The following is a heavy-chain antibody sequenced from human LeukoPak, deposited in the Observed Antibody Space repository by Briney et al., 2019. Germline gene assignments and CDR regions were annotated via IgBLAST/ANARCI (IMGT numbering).Heavy chain of an antibody. CDR2: ISSSSSTI. CDR1: GFTFSSYS. Sequence: PGGSLRLSCAASGFTFSSYSMNWVRQAPGKGLEWVSYISSSSSTIYYADSVKGRFTISRDNAKNSLYLQMNSLRAEDTAVYYCARDRLGYYDSSGHFDYWGQGTLVTVSS. CDR3: ARDRLGYYDSSGHFDY. V-gene: IGHV3-48*04. J-gene: IGHJ4*02. D-gene: IGHD3-22*01.